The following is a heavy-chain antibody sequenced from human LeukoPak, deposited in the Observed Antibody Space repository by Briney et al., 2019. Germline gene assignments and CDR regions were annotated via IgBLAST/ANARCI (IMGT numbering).Heavy chain of an antibody. J-gene: IGHJ3*02. CDR2: MNPNSGKT. Sequence: SVKVSCKAFGYIFTTSGIHWARQDTGQAVEWMGWMNPNSGKTGIAQNFQGRVTITWNTSISTAYMELSGLGSEDTAVYFCARVDYSNDFDIWGQGTMVTVSS. V-gene: IGHV1-8*01. CDR1: GYIFTTSG. CDR3: ARVDYSNDFDI. D-gene: IGHD4-11*01.